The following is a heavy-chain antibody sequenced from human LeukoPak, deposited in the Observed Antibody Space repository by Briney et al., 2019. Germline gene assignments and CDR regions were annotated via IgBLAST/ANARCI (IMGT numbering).Heavy chain of an antibody. CDR2: INHSGST. V-gene: IGHV4-34*01. CDR1: GGSFSGYY. D-gene: IGHD6-19*01. Sequence: SETLSLTCAVYGGSFSGYYWSWIRQPPGKGLEWIGEINHSGSTNYNPSLKSRVTISVDTSKNQFSLKLSSVTAADTAVYYCARGRGSSGWLLRYYFDYWGQGTLVTVSP. CDR3: ARGRGSSGWLLRYYFDY. J-gene: IGHJ4*02.